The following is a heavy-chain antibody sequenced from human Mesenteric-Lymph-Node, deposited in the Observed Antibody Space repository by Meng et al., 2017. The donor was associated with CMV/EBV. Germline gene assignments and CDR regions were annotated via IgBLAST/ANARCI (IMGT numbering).Heavy chain of an antibody. CDR1: CGSFSGYY. Sequence: WGAGLLKPSEPLSVTCAVYCGSFSGYYWNWIRQSPEKGLEWIGEINHSGSTTYNPSFTSRIIISVDTSTNQISLNMSSVTAADTAVYYCARGSSYDILTGYFDYWGQGALVTVSS. D-gene: IGHD3-9*01. J-gene: IGHJ4*02. CDR2: INHSGST. CDR3: ARGSSYDILTGYFDY. V-gene: IGHV4-34*01.